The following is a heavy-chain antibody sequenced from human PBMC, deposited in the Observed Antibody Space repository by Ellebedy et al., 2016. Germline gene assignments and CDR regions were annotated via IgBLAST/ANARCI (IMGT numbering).Heavy chain of an antibody. V-gene: IGHV3-9*01. CDR3: AKDLERGLEWSQSAFDY. Sequence: GGSLRLXCAASGFTFSSYEMSWVRQAPGKGLEWVSGITWNSDRVAYADSVKGRFTISRDNAKKSLYLQMNSLRSADTALYYCAKDLERGLEWSQSAFDYWGQGTLVTVSS. CDR1: GFTFSSYE. J-gene: IGHJ4*02. CDR2: ITWNSDRV. D-gene: IGHD3-3*01.